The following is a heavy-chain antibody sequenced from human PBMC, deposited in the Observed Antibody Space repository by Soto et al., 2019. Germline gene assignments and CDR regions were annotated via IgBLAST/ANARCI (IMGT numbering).Heavy chain of an antibody. CDR3: TGLWFGEIYNY. J-gene: IGHJ4*01. D-gene: IGHD3-10*01. V-gene: IGHV3-15*07. CDR2: IKNKNDGGTT. CDR1: GFSFKNAW. Sequence: EVELVESGGGLVQPGGSLTLSCAASGFSFKNAWMNWVRQAPGKGLEWVGRIKNKNDGGTTDYAAFVKGRFTISRDASENTLYLHMNGLKTEDTGVYFCTGLWFGEIYNYWGQGSLVTVSS.